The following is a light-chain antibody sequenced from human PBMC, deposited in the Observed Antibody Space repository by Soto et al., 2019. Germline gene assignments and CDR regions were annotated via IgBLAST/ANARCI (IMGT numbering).Light chain of an antibody. Sequence: QSVLTQPASVSGSPGQSITISCTGTSSDVGSYNLVSWYQQHPGKAPKLMIYEVTRRPSGVSNRFSGSKSDNTASLTISGLQAEDEAEYYCCSFAGSSYVFGTGTKVTVL. CDR2: EVT. CDR3: CSFAGSSYV. CDR1: SSDVGSYNL. J-gene: IGLJ1*01. V-gene: IGLV2-23*02.